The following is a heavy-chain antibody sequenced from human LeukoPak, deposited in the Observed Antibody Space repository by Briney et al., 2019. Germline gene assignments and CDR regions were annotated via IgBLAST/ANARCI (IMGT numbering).Heavy chain of an antibody. CDR2: IYTSGST. V-gene: IGHV4-4*09. CDR1: GGSISRYY. CDR3: ARRTGVPAGAYYYYYMDV. Sequence: PSETLSLTCTVSGGSISRYYWSWIRQPPGEGLEGIGYIYTSGSTNYNPSLTSRVTISVDTSKNQFSLKLSSVTAADTAVYYCARRTGVPAGAYYYYYMDVWGKGTTVTVSS. J-gene: IGHJ6*03. D-gene: IGHD2-2*01.